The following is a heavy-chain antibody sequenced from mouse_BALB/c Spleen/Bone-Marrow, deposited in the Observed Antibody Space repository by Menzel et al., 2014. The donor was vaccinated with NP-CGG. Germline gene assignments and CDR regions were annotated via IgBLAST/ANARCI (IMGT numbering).Heavy chain of an antibody. CDR2: INPESSTI. CDR1: GFDFSRYW. V-gene: IGHV4-1*02. Sequence: DVHLVESGGGLVQPGGSLKLSCAASGFDFSRYWMSWVRQAPGKGLEWIGEINPESSTINYTPSLKDKFIISRDNAKNTLCLQMSKVRSENTALYYCARLTYYGNLFFWGAGTTVTVSS. D-gene: IGHD1-1*01. CDR3: ARLTYYGNLFF. J-gene: IGHJ1*01.